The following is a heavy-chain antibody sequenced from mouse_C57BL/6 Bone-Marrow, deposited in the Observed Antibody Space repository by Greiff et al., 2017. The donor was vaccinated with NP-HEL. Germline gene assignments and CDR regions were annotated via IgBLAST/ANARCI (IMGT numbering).Heavy chain of an antibody. J-gene: IGHJ2*01. V-gene: IGHV14-2*01. D-gene: IGHD1-1*01. CDR1: GFNIKDYY. Sequence: VQLQQSGAELVKPGASVKLSCTASGFNIKDYYMHWVKQRTEQGLEWIGRIDPEDGDTKYAPKFQGKATITADTSSNTAYLQLSSLTSEDTAVYYCAFYDGSSLYFDYWGQGTTLTVSS. CDR3: AFYDGSSLYFDY. CDR2: IDPEDGDT.